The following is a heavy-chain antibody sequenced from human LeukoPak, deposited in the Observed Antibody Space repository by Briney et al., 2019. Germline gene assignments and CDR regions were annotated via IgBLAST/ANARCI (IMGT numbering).Heavy chain of an antibody. CDR3: AKRGSGSFFIEN. V-gene: IGHV3-23*01. D-gene: IGHD1-26*01. Sequence: GGSLRLSCAVSGFSFSSYAMTWVRQAPGKGLEWVSVISGSGSATYYADSVKGRFTISRDNSKNTLDLQMDSLRAEDTAIYFCAKRGSGSFFIENWGQGTLVTVSP. J-gene: IGHJ4*02. CDR1: GFSFSSYA. CDR2: ISGSGSAT.